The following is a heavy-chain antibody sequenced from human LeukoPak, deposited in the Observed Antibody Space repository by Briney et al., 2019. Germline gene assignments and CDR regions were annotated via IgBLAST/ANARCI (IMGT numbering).Heavy chain of an antibody. Sequence: GSLRLSCAASGFTFSSYSMNWVRQAPGKGLEWIGYIYYSGSTYYNPSLKSRVTISVDTSKNQFSLKLCSVTAADTAVYYCARQPYLRQWLVRGAFDIWGQGTMVTVSS. CDR3: ARQPYLRQWLVRGAFDI. D-gene: IGHD6-19*01. CDR1: GFTFSSYSMN. J-gene: IGHJ3*02. V-gene: IGHV4-59*04. CDR2: IYYSGST.